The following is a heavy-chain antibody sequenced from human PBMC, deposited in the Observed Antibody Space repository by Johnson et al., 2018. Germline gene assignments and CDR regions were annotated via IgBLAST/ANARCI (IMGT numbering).Heavy chain of an antibody. CDR3: ARELEGGLGEDAFDI. CDR1: GFTFSSYW. J-gene: IGHJ3*02. Sequence: EVQLVESGGGLVQPGGSLRLSCAASGFTFSSYWMSWVRQAPGKGLEWVANIKQDGSEKYYVDSVKGRFTISRDNAKNSLYLQMNSLRAEDTAVYYCARELEGGLGEDAFDIWGQGTMVTVSS. V-gene: IGHV3-7*01. CDR2: IKQDGSEK. D-gene: IGHD3-10*01.